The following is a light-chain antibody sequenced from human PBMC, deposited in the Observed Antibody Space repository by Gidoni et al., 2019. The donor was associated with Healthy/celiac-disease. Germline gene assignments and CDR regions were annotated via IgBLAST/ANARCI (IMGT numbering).Light chain of an antibody. CDR1: QSISSW. CDR2: DAS. Sequence: DIQMTQSPSTLSASVGDRVTITCRASQSISSWLAWYQQKPGKAPKLLIYDASSLESGVPSRFSGRGAGTEFTLTISSLQHDDVATYYCQQYNSYSLYTFGQGTKLEIK. J-gene: IGKJ2*01. CDR3: QQYNSYSLYT. V-gene: IGKV1-5*01.